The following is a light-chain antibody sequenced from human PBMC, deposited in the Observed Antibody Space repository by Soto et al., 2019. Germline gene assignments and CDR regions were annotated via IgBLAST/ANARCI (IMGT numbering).Light chain of an antibody. CDR3: QQYNNWPRT. Sequence: EIVLTQSPATLSAFPGDRVTLSCRASQSVRNNLAWYQQKPGLPPRLLIYGASTRATGVPARFSVSGAGTEFTLTISSLQSEDFAVYYCQQYNNWPRTFGQGTKVDIK. CDR1: QSVRNN. CDR2: GAS. J-gene: IGKJ1*01. V-gene: IGKV3-15*01.